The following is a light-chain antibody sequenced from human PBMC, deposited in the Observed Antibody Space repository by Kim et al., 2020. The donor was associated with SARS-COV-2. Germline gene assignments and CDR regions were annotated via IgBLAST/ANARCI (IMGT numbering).Light chain of an antibody. CDR2: AAS. J-gene: IGKJ4*01. Sequence: AIRMTQSPSSISASTGDRVIITCRASQNIDIYLAWYQQKPGRAPKLLIYAASTLQSGVPSRFSGSGSGIDFTLTISCLQSEDFATYYCQQYFNYPPLSFGGGTKLEIK. CDR3: QQYFNYPPLS. CDR1: QNIDIY. V-gene: IGKV1-8*01.